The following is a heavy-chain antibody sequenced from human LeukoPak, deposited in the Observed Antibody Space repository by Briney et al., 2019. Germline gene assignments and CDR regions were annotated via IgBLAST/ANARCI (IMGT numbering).Heavy chain of an antibody. V-gene: IGHV4-38-2*02. Sequence: KTSETLSPTCTVSGYSINSGYYWGWIRQPPGKGLEWIGSIYHSGSTYYNPSLKSRVTISVDTSKNQFSLKLSSMTAADTAIYYCARIFTQSKRFDPWGRGTLVTVSS. CDR2: IYHSGST. CDR1: GYSINSGYY. CDR3: ARIFTQSKRFDP. J-gene: IGHJ5*02.